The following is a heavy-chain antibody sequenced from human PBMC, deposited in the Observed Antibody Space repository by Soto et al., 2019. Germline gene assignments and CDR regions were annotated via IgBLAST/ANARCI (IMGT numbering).Heavy chain of an antibody. J-gene: IGHJ6*02. Sequence: PSETLSLTCTVSGGSISTSNWWSWVRQPPGKGLEWIGEVYHSGSTNYNPSFKSRVAMSVDKSKNQFSLKLNSVTAADTAVYYCARVNYGNYYYYYGMDVWGQGTTVTVSS. CDR2: VYHSGST. V-gene: IGHV4-4*02. D-gene: IGHD4-17*01. CDR3: ARVNYGNYYYYYGMDV. CDR1: GGSISTSNW.